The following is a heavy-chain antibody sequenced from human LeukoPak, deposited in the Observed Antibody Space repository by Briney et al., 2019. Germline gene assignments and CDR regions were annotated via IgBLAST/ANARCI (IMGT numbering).Heavy chain of an antibody. D-gene: IGHD5-12*01. J-gene: IGHJ4*02. V-gene: IGHV4-59*12. Sequence: SETLSLTCTVSGGSISSYYWSWIRQPPGKGLEWIGSIYYSGSTYYNPSLKSRVTISVDTSKNQFSLKLSSVTAADTAVYYCARISSGYSTRLIDYWGQGTLVTVSS. CDR3: ARISSGYSTRLIDY. CDR1: GGSISSYY. CDR2: IYYSGST.